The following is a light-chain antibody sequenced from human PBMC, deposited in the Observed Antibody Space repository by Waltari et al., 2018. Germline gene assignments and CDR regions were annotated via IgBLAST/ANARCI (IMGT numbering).Light chain of an antibody. CDR3: QRTYSTPYT. CDR1: QSSSSY. J-gene: IGKJ2*01. Sequence: DIQMTQSPSSLSASVGDRVTITCRASQSSSSYLSWYQQKPGNAPKLLIYAASNLQSGVPSRFSGSRSGTDFTLTINSLQPEDSATYYCQRTYSTPYTFGQGTKLEIK. V-gene: IGKV1-39*01. CDR2: AAS.